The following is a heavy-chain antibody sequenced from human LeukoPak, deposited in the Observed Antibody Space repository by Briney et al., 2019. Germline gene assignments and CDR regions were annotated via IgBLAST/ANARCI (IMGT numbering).Heavy chain of an antibody. CDR3: ARDLKGVYFDY. CDR1: GGSISGSNYY. J-gene: IGHJ4*02. CDR2: IYYSGST. Sequence: SETLSLTCTVSGGSISGSNYYWGWIRQPPGKGLEWIGSIYYSGSTYYNPSLKSRVTIFVDTSKNQFSLKVRSVTAADTAVYYCARDLKGVYFDYWGQGILVTVSS. D-gene: IGHD3-16*01. V-gene: IGHV4-39*02.